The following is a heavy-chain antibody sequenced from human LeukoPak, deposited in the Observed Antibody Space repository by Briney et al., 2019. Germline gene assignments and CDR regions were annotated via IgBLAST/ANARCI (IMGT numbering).Heavy chain of an antibody. CDR1: GFTFSSYA. J-gene: IGHJ4*02. CDR3: AKDSPIGHYDSSGYTLGYFDY. Sequence: GGSLRLSCAASGFTFSSYAMSWVRQAPGKGLEWVSAISGSGGSTYYADSVKGRFTISRDNSKNTLYLQMNSLRAEDTAVYYCAKDSPIGHYDSSGYTLGYFDYWGQGTLVTVSS. CDR2: ISGSGGST. D-gene: IGHD3-22*01. V-gene: IGHV3-23*01.